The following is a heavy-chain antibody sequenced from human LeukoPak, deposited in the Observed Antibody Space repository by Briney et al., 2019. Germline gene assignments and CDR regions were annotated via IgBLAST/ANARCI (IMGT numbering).Heavy chain of an antibody. CDR3: ASEITMVRGFPY. Sequence: ASVKVSCKASGYTFTCYYMHWVRQAPGQGLEWMGWINPNSGGTNYAQKFQGRVTMTRDTSISTAYMELSRLRSDDTAVYYCASEITMVRGFPYWGQGTVVTVSS. D-gene: IGHD3-10*01. CDR2: INPNSGGT. CDR1: GYTFTCYY. V-gene: IGHV1-2*02. J-gene: IGHJ4*02.